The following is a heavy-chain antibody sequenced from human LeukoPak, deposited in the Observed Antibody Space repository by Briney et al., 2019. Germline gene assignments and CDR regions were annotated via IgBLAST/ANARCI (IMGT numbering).Heavy chain of an antibody. CDR1: GGSISSGSYY. Sequence: PSQTLSLTCTVSGGSISSGSYYWSWIRQPAGKGLEWNGRIYTSGSTNYNPSLKSRVTISVDTSKNQFSLKLSSVTAADTAVYYCARVRSDRITIFGVVIIEDAFDIWGQGTMVTVSS. J-gene: IGHJ3*02. V-gene: IGHV4-61*02. CDR2: IYTSGST. CDR3: ARVRSDRITIFGVVIIEDAFDI. D-gene: IGHD3-3*01.